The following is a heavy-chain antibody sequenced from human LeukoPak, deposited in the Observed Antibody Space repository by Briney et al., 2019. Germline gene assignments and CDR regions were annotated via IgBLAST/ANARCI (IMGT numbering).Heavy chain of an antibody. Sequence: GGSLRLSCVASGFTFRTYSMNWVRQAPGKGLEWVSYISSSSTTIYYADSMKGRFTISRDNAKNSLYLQMNSLRAEDTAVYYCARMRYFDSSGRKGGVFEICGQGTMVTVSS. V-gene: IGHV3-48*01. D-gene: IGHD3-22*01. J-gene: IGHJ3*02. CDR3: ARMRYFDSSGRKGGVFEI. CDR2: ISSSSTTI. CDR1: GFTFRTYS.